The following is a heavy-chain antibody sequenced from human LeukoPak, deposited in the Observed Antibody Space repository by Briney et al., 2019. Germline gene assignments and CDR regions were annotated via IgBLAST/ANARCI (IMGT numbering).Heavy chain of an antibody. V-gene: IGHV5-10-1*01. D-gene: IGHD3-10*01. CDR2: IDPSDSYT. CDR3: ARLGFGELFPYY. J-gene: IGHJ4*02. CDR1: GSRFTTYW. Sequence: GESLQISCKGSGSRFTTYWISWVRQMPGKGLEWMGRIDPSDSYTNYSPSFQGHVTISADKSISTAFLQWSSLKASDTAMYYCARLGFGELFPYYWGQGTLVTVSS.